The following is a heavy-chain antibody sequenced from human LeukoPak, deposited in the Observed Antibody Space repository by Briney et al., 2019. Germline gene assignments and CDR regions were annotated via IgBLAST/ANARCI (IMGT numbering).Heavy chain of an antibody. V-gene: IGHV4-4*02. CDR2: IHHSGSA. CDR1: GGSISSSNW. J-gene: IGHJ4*02. D-gene: IGHD5-12*01. Sequence: SGTLSLTCAVSGGSISSSNWWSWVRQPPGKGLEWIAGIHHSGSANYNPSLKSRVTISVDTSKNQFSLKLSSVTAADTAVYYCARHSLYSGYDPSFDYWGQGTLVTVSS. CDR3: ARHSLYSGYDPSFDY.